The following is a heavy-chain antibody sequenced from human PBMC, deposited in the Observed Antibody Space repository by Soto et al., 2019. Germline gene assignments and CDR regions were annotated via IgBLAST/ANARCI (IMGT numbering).Heavy chain of an antibody. V-gene: IGHV3-15*01. CDR1: GFTFSNAW. CDR3: TTDSTSGDYEGAFDI. CDR2: IKSKTDGGTT. Sequence: GGSLRLSCAASGFTFSNAWMSWVRQAPGKGLEWVGRIKSKTDGGTTDYAAPVKGRFTISRDDSKNTLYLQMNSLKTEDTAVYYCTTDSTSGDYEGAFDIWGQGTMVTVSS. J-gene: IGHJ3*02. D-gene: IGHD4-17*01.